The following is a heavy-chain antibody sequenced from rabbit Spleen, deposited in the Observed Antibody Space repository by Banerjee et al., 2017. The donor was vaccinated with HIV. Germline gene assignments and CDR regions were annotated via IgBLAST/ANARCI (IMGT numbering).Heavy chain of an antibody. CDR3: VRGASSSGYYSL. J-gene: IGHJ4*01. CDR1: GFDLSSYG. CDR2: IDPVFGIT. V-gene: IGHV1S47*01. Sequence: QEQLKETGGGLVQPGGSLTLSCKASGFDLSSYGVSWVRQVPGKGLEWIGYIDPVFGITNYATWVNGRFPISSHNAQNTLYLQLNSLTAADTATYFCVRGASSSGYYSLWGPGTLVTVS. D-gene: IGHD1-1*01.